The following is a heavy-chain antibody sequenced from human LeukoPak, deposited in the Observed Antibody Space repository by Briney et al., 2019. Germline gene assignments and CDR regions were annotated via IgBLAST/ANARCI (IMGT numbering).Heavy chain of an antibody. CDR3: ASPSSEYYDSSGYPDAFDI. D-gene: IGHD3-22*01. J-gene: IGHJ3*02. V-gene: IGHV5-51*01. CDR2: SYPGDSDT. CDR1: GYIFTSYW. Sequence: GESLKISSRGSGYIFTSYWIGWVRQLPGKGLEGMGISYPGDSDTRYSPSFQGQVTISAGKSISTAFLQWISLKASETAMYYCASPSSEYYDSSGYPDAFDIWGQGTMVTVSS.